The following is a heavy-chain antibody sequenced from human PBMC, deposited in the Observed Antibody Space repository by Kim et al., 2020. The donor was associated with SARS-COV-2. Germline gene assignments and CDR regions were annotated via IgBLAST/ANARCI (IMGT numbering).Heavy chain of an antibody. J-gene: IGHJ3*02. Sequence: KGRFTISRDNAKNSLYLQMNSLRAEDTALYYCAKETHFRGSWYSAGAFDIWGQGTMVTVSS. CDR3: AKETHFRGSWYSAGAFDI. V-gene: IGHV3-9*01. D-gene: IGHD6-13*01.